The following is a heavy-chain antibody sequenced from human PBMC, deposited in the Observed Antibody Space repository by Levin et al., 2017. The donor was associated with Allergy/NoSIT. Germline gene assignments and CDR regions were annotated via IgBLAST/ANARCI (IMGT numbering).Heavy chain of an antibody. J-gene: IGHJ4*02. CDR1: GFSVSSYY. CDR2: IYTGGDT. Sequence: GGSLRLTCTASGFSVSSYYMSWVRQAPGQGLEWVSVIYTGGDTHYTDSVKGRFAISRDISKNMLFLQMNNLRAEDTAVYFCAGGGDDYGDYLDYWGQGALVTVSS. V-gene: IGHV3-53*01. CDR3: AGGGDDYGDYLDY. D-gene: IGHD4-17*01.